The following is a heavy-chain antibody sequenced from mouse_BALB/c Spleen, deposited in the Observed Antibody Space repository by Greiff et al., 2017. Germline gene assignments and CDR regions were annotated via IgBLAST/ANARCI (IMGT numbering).Heavy chain of an antibody. Sequence: DVKLVESGAELVKPGASVKLSCTASGFNIKDTYMHWVKQRPEQGLEWIGRIDPANGNTKYDPKFQGKATITADTSSNTAYLQLSSLTSEDTAVYYCARRTVVADYWGQGTTLTVSS. V-gene: IGHV14-3*02. J-gene: IGHJ2*01. CDR3: ARRTVVADY. CDR1: GFNIKDTY. D-gene: IGHD1-1*01. CDR2: IDPANGNT.